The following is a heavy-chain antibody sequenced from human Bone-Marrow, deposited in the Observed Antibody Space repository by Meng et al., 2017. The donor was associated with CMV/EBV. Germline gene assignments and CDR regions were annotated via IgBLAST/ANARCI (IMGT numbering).Heavy chain of an antibody. J-gene: IGHJ3*02. V-gene: IGHV4-59*01. CDR1: SGSISYYY. CDR2: IYYTGST. CDR3: ARTYGKAFDI. D-gene: IGHD4-17*01. Sequence: SETLSLTCTVSSGSISYYYWSWIRQPPGKGLECIGYIYYTGSTNYNPSLKSRVTISIDTSKNQFSLKLSSVTAADTAVYYCARTYGKAFDIWGQGTMVTVS.